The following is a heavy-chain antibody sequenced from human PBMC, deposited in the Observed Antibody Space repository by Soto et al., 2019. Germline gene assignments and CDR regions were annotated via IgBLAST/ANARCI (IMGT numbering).Heavy chain of an antibody. CDR1: GGSISSSSYY. D-gene: IGHD2-2*01. CDR3: ARATDIVVVPAAINGFDP. J-gene: IGHJ5*02. Sequence: SETLSLTCTVSGGSISSSSYYWGWIRQPPGKGLEWIGSIYYSGSTYYNPSLKSRVTISVDTSKNQLSLKLSSVTAADTAVDDCARATDIVVVPAAINGFDPWGQGTLVTVSS. V-gene: IGHV4-39*01. CDR2: IYYSGST.